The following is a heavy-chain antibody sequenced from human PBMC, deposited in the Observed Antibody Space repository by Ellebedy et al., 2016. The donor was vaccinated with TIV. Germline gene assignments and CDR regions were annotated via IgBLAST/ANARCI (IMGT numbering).Heavy chain of an antibody. CDR2: IKSKGSGGTT. J-gene: IGHJ5*02. CDR1: GLTFSDAW. V-gene: IGHV3-15*01. Sequence: PGGSLRLSCAASGLTFSDAWMSWVRQAPGKGLEWVGRIKSKGSGGTTDYAAPVKDRFIVSRDDSRNTLYLQMNSLKVEDTAVYYCTHTGTFSFGHDTWGQGTMVTVSS. CDR3: THTGTFSFGHDT. D-gene: IGHD3/OR15-3a*01.